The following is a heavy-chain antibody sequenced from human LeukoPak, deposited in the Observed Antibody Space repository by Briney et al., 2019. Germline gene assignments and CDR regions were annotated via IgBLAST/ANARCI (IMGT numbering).Heavy chain of an antibody. CDR2: IYSGGST. Sequence: PGGSLRLSCAASGFTVSSNYMSWVRRAPGKGLEWVSVIYSGGSTYYADSVKGRFTISRDNSKNTLHLQMNSLRAEDTAVYYCARLGYGRALGAFDIWGQGTMVTVSS. J-gene: IGHJ3*02. D-gene: IGHD5-18*01. CDR3: ARLGYGRALGAFDI. CDR1: GFTVSSNY. V-gene: IGHV3-53*01.